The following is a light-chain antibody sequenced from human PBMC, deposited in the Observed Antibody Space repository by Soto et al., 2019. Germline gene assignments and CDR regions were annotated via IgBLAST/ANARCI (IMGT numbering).Light chain of an antibody. CDR3: QQGHNWPFT. Sequence: EIVMTQSPATLSLSPGERAALSCRASQSINSELAWYQQKPGQPPRLLIYGASTRATGVPARFTGSESGSEFTLTISGLQSEDFAVYYCQQGHNWPFTFVQWSRLEI. V-gene: IGKV3-15*01. J-gene: IGKJ2*01. CDR2: GAS. CDR1: QSINSE.